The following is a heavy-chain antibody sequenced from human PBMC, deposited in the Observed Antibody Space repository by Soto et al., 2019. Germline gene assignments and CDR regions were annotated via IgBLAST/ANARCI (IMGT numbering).Heavy chain of an antibody. CDR1: GYTFTSYG. Sequence: GASVKVSCKASGYTFTSYGISWVRQAPGQGLEWMGWISAYNGNTNYAQKLQGRVTMTTDTSTSTAYMELRSLRSDDTAVYYCARDGDGYDSPEDFDYWGQGTLVTVSS. V-gene: IGHV1-18*01. J-gene: IGHJ4*02. CDR2: ISAYNGNT. CDR3: ARDGDGYDSPEDFDY. D-gene: IGHD5-12*01.